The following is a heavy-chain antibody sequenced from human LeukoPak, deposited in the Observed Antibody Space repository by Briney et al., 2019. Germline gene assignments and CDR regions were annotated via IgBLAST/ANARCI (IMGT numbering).Heavy chain of an antibody. J-gene: IGHJ3*02. CDR2: IYYSGST. CDR1: GGSISSYY. Sequence: SETLSLTCTVSGGSISSYYWSWIRQPPGKGLEWIGYIYYSGSTNYNPSLKSRVTISVDTSKNQFSLKLSSVTAADTAVYYCARRNDFWSGNDAFDIWGQGTMVTVSS. CDR3: ARRNDFWSGNDAFDI. V-gene: IGHV4-59*01. D-gene: IGHD3-3*01.